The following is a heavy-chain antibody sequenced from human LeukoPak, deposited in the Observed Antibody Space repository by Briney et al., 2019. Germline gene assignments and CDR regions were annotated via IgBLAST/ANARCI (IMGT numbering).Heavy chain of an antibody. Sequence: SETLSLTCTVSGGSISSYYWNWFRQPPGQGLEWIGEINHSGSTNYNPSLRSRVTISVDTSKNQFSLKLSSVTAADTAVYYCARRRYDFWSGYSWYFDYWGQGTLVTVSS. CDR1: GGSISSYY. J-gene: IGHJ4*02. CDR3: ARRRYDFWSGYSWYFDY. D-gene: IGHD3-3*01. V-gene: IGHV4-34*01. CDR2: INHSGST.